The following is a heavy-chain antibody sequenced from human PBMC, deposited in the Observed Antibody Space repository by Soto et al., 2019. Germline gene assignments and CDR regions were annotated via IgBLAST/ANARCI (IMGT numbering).Heavy chain of an antibody. J-gene: IGHJ6*02. V-gene: IGHV3-30-3*01. CDR2: ISYDGSNK. Sequence: GWSLRLSCAASGFTFSSYAMHWVRQAPGKGLEWVAVISYDGSNKYYADSVKGRFTISRDNSKNTLYLQMNSLRAEDTAVYYCARPLRTVYYYYGMDVWGQGTTVTVSS. D-gene: IGHD4-4*01. CDR3: ARPLRTVYYYYGMDV. CDR1: GFTFSSYA.